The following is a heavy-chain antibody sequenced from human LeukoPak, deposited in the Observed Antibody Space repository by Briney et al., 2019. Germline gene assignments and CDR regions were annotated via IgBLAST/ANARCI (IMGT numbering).Heavy chain of an antibody. CDR2: IYDSGST. D-gene: IGHD2-2*02. CDR1: GGSISSYY. V-gene: IGHV4-59*12. CDR3: ARDLLYRVPWPNYYYYGMDV. J-gene: IGHJ6*02. Sequence: SETLSLTCTVSGGSISSYYWSWIRQPPGKGLEWIGYIYDSGSTNYNPSLKSRVTISVDTSKNQFSLKLSSVTAADTAVYYCARDLLYRVPWPNYYYYGMDVWGQGTTVTVSS.